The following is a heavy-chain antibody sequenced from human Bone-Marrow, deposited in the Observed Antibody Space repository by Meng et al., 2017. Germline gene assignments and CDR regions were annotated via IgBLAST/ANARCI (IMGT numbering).Heavy chain of an antibody. CDR1: GYSFTSYW. J-gene: IGHJ5*02. Sequence: GESLKISWKGSGYSFTSYWIGWVRQTPGKGLEWMGIIYPGDSDTRYSPSFQGQVTISADKSISTAYLQWSSLKASDTAIYYCARVPPDIVVVVAATPAWFDPWGQGTLVTVSS. V-gene: IGHV5-51*01. D-gene: IGHD2-15*01. CDR3: ARVPPDIVVVVAATPAWFDP. CDR2: IYPGDSDT.